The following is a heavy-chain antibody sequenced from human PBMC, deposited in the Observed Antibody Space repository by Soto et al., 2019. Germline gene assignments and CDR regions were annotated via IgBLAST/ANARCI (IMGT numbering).Heavy chain of an antibody. CDR1: GGSIRSYY. V-gene: IGHV4-59*01. CDR2: NYYSGST. J-gene: IGHJ6*02. CDR3: GRDGGGYTYYYYYGMDV. Sequence: SETLSLTCTVSGGSIRSYYWSWIRQPPGKGLEWIGYNYYSGSTNYNPSLKSRVTISVDTSKNQFSLKLSSVTAADTALYYCGRDGGGYTYYYYYGMDVGGQGTTVTVS. D-gene: IGHD1-1*01.